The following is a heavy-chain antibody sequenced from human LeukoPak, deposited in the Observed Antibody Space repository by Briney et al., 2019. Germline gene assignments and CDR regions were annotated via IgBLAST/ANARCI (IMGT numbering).Heavy chain of an antibody. CDR1: GFTFSSYG. CDR2: ITYDGSNI. CDR3: AKDGYSSRWYGWFDT. V-gene: IGHV3-30*18. D-gene: IGHD6-13*01. J-gene: IGHJ5*02. Sequence: PGRSLRLSCAASGFTFSSYGMHWVRQAPGKGLEWVAIITYDGSNIYYADSVKGRFTISRDNSKNTLYLQMNSLRAEDTAVYDCAKDGYSSRWYGWFDTWGQGTLVTVSS.